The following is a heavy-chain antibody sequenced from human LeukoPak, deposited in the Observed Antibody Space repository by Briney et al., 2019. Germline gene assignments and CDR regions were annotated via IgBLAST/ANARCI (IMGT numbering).Heavy chain of an antibody. CDR1: GFTFSSYT. CDR2: ISSSSTYI. D-gene: IGHD3-10*01. J-gene: IGHJ4*02. V-gene: IGHV3-21*01. CDR3: ARGGMLRGAQLDY. Sequence: GGSLRLSCAASGFTFSSYTMNWVRQAPGKGLAWVSSISSSSTYIYYADSVKGRFSISRDNAKNSLCLQMNSLRAEDTAVYYCARGGMLRGAQLDYWGQGTLVTVSS.